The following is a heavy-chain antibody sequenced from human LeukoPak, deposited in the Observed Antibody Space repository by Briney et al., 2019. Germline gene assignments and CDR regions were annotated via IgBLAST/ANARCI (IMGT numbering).Heavy chain of an antibody. J-gene: IGHJ5*02. Sequence: GASVKVSCKASGGTFSSYAISWVRQAPGQGLEWMGRMIPILGIANYAQKFQGRVTITADKSTSTAYMELSSLRSEDTAVYYCARVDAGGYSSGWYPASWFDPWGQGTLVTVSS. CDR3: ARVDAGGYSSGWYPASWFDP. CDR2: MIPILGIA. CDR1: GGTFSSYA. D-gene: IGHD6-19*01. V-gene: IGHV1-69*04.